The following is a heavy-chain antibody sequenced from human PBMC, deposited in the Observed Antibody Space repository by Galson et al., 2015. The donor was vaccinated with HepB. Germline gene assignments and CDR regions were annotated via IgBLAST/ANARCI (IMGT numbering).Heavy chain of an antibody. CDR1: GFTFSSYA. J-gene: IGHJ6*02. CDR3: AKGWYSSGWYEGYYYYSGMDV. Sequence: SLRLSCAASGFTFSSYAMSWVRQAPGKGLEWVSAISGSGGSTYYADSVKGRFTISRDNSKNTLYLQMNSLRAEDTAVYYCAKGWYSSGWYEGYYYYSGMDVWGQGTTVTVSS. V-gene: IGHV3-23*01. D-gene: IGHD6-19*01. CDR2: ISGSGGST.